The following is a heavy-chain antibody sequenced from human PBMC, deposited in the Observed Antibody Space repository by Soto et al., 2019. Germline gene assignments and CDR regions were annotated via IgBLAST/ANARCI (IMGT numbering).Heavy chain of an antibody. CDR3: AHRVLRTVFGLVTTTAIYFDF. CDR2: IYWDDDK. Sequence: QITLNESGPTQVKPRQTLTLTCTFSGFSLTTSGVGVGWIRQSPGKATEWLALIYWDDDKRYSPSLKSRLTITKDTSTNQLVLTIADLDPSDTATYYCAHRVLRTVFGLVTTTAIYFDFWGQGTPVAVSS. CDR1: GFSLTTSGVG. V-gene: IGHV2-5*02. D-gene: IGHD3-3*01. J-gene: IGHJ4*02.